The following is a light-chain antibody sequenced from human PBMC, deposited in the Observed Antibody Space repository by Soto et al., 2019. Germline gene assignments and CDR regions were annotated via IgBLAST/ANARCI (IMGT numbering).Light chain of an antibody. Sequence: QSVLTQPASVSGSPGQTITISCTGTRSDVGGYNYLSWYQQHPGKAPKVMISEVSNRPSGVSNRFSGSKSGNTASLTISGLQAEDEADYFCSSYTTSGTPVFGGGTKLTVL. CDR1: RSDVGGYNY. J-gene: IGLJ3*02. CDR2: EVS. CDR3: SSYTTSGTPV. V-gene: IGLV2-14*01.